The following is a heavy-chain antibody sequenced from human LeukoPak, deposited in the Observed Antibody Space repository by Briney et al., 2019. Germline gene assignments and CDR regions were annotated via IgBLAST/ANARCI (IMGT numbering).Heavy chain of an antibody. J-gene: IGHJ4*02. CDR3: ARAIVGATEFDY. V-gene: IGHV3-21*01. CDR2: ISSSSSYI. CDR1: GFTFSNYN. Sequence: PGGSLRLSCAASGFTFSNYNMNWVRQAPGKGLGWVSSISSSSSYISYADSVKGGFTISRDNAKNSLYLQMNSLRAEDTAVYYCARAIVGATEFDYWGQGTLVSVSS. D-gene: IGHD1-26*01.